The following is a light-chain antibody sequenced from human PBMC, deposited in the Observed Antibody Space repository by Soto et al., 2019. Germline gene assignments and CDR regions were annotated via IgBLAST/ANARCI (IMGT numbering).Light chain of an antibody. Sequence: GDRVTITCRASQSISTWLAWYQQKPGKAPKLLIYKASGLESGVPSRFSGSGSGTDFTLTISSLQPDDFATYYCQQYNSYSITFGQGRRLEIK. CDR2: KAS. J-gene: IGKJ5*01. CDR1: QSISTW. CDR3: QQYNSYSIT. V-gene: IGKV1-5*03.